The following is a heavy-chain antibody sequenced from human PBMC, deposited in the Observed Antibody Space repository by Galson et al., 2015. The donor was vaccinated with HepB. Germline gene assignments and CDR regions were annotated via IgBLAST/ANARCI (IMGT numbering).Heavy chain of an antibody. Sequence: SLRLSCAASGFTFSNAWMSWVRQAPGKGLEWIGRIKSKTDGGTTDYAAPVKGRFTISRDDSKNTLYLQMNSLKTEDTAVYYCTTGGGYVEGVDYWGQGTLVTVSS. CDR2: IKSKTDGGTT. D-gene: IGHD5-12*01. J-gene: IGHJ4*02. CDR1: GFTFSNAW. CDR3: TTGGGYVEGVDY. V-gene: IGHV3-15*01.